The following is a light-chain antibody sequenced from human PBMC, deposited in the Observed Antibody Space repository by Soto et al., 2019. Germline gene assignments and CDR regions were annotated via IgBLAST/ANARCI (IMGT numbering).Light chain of an antibody. CDR2: AAS. CDR3: QQANSFPVT. V-gene: IGKV1-12*01. J-gene: IGKJ2*01. Sequence: DIQMTQSPASVSASVGDRVTITCRASQGVSTWIAWFQQKPGQAPKLLIYAASLLQSGVPSRFSGSGSGTEFTLTISSLQPEDSATYFCQQANSFPVTFGQGTKVEI. CDR1: QGVSTW.